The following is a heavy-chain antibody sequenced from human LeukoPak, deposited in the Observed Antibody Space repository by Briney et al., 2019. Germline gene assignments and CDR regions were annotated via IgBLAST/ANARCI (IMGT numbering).Heavy chain of an antibody. CDR1: GFTFSSYA. CDR2: ISGSGGST. J-gene: IGHJ4*02. V-gene: IGHV3-23*01. Sequence: GGSLRLSCAASGFTFSSYAMSWVRQAPGKGLEWVSAISGSGGSTYYADPVKGRFTISRDNSKNTLYLQMNSLRAEDTAVYYCAKDMGMYYDILTGFFPLNYWGQGTLVTVSS. D-gene: IGHD3-9*01. CDR3: AKDMGMYYDILTGFFPLNY.